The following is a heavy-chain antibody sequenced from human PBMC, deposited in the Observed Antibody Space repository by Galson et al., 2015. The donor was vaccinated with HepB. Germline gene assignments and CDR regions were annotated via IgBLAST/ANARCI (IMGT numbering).Heavy chain of an antibody. CDR3: ARAGGRSLVDP. CDR1: GFTFTTYT. J-gene: IGHJ5*02. D-gene: IGHD3-16*01. Sequence: SVKVSCKASGFTFTTYTIHWVRQAPGQSLEWMGWINAGNGNTKYSQNFQGRVTITRDTSASTAYMELSSLRSEDTAVYYCARAGGRSLVDPWGQGTLVTVSS. V-gene: IGHV1-3*01. CDR2: INAGNGNT.